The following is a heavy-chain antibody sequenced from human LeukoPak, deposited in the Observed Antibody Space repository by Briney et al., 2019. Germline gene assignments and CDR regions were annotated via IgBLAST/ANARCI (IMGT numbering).Heavy chain of an antibody. CDR2: IYPDDSDT. D-gene: IGHD2/OR15-2a*01. CDR3: ATSTSGGGYYYYYMDV. Sequence: GESLKISCRVSGYRFTYDWIGWVRQMPGKGLEWVGIIYPDDSDTRYSPSFEGQVTISADKSINTAFLQWSSLKASDTAMYYCATSTSGGGYYYYYMDVWGMGTSVIVSS. V-gene: IGHV5-51*01. J-gene: IGHJ6*03. CDR1: GYRFTYDW.